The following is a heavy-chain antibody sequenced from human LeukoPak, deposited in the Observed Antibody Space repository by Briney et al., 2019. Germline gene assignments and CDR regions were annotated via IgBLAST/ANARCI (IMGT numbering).Heavy chain of an antibody. J-gene: IGHJ6*03. CDR1: GASTSAYY. Sequence: SETLSLTCTVSGASTSAYYWSWIRQPPGKGLEWIGYSYSGGNANYNPSLKSRVTISLDTSKNQFSLKLSSVTAADTAVYYCAREGTDQYYYYYMDVWGKGTTVTVSS. CDR2: SYSGGNA. V-gene: IGHV4-59*01. CDR3: AREGTDQYYYYYMDV. D-gene: IGHD3-10*01.